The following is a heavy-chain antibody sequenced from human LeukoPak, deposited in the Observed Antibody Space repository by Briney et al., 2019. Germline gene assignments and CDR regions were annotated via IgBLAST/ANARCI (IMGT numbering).Heavy chain of an antibody. V-gene: IGHV3-7*03. CDR2: IKQDGSEK. Sequence: GGSLRLSCAASGFTFSSYWMSWVRQAPGKGLEWVANIKQDGSEKNYVDSVKGRFTISRDNAKNSLYLQMNSLRAEDTAVYYCAKLLYYYDSSQPYWGQGTLVTVSS. D-gene: IGHD3-22*01. CDR1: GFTFSSYW. J-gene: IGHJ4*02. CDR3: AKLLYYYDSSQPY.